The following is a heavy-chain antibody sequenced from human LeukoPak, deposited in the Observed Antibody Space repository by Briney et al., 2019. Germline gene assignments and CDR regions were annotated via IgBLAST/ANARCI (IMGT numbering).Heavy chain of an antibody. Sequence: PGGSLRLSCAASGFIFSRFWMSWLRQAPGKGLEWVANIKREESEKHYVESVKGRLTISRDNAKNLLYLQMNSLRAEDTAVYYCARLPADDSVFDHWGQGTLVTVSS. D-gene: IGHD2-15*01. J-gene: IGHJ4*02. CDR3: ARLPADDSVFDH. CDR2: IKREESEK. V-gene: IGHV3-7*01. CDR1: GFIFSRFW.